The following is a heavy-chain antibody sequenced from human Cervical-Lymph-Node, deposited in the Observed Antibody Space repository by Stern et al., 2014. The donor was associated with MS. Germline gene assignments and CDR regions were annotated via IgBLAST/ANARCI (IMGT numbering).Heavy chain of an antibody. D-gene: IGHD1-14*01. CDR3: ARGASSAAWYKHAVDV. CDR2: IIPVFGTP. CDR1: GDTSNTDA. Sequence: QVQLVQSGAEVQKPGSSVKVSCKASGDTSNTDAIHWVRQAPGLGLEWMGGIIPVFGTPVYAQRFKGRVSIAADESTATDYMELSSLRSDDTAVYYCARGASSAAWYKHAVDVWGQGTTVTVSS. J-gene: IGHJ6*02. V-gene: IGHV1-69*12.